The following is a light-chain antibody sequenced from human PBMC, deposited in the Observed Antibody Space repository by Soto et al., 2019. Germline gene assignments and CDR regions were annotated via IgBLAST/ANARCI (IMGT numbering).Light chain of an antibody. J-gene: IGKJ3*01. Sequence: DIVMTQSPDSLTVSLGERATINCKSSQSVLYSSNNRNYLAWYQQKPGQPPKLLISWASTREFGVPDRFSGSGSGTDCTLTISRLQAEDVAVYYCQHSYRSPVTFGPGTKVDI. CDR1: QSVLYSSNNRNY. CDR3: QHSYRSPVT. V-gene: IGKV4-1*01. CDR2: WAS.